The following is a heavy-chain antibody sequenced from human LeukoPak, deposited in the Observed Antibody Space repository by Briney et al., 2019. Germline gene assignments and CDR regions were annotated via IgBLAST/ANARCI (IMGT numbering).Heavy chain of an antibody. D-gene: IGHD3-10*01. V-gene: IGHV4-39*01. J-gene: IGHJ4*02. Sequence: SETLSLTCTVSGGSISSSSYCWGWIRQPPGKGLEWIESIYYSGSTYYNPSLKSRVTISVDTSKNQFSLKLSSVTAADTAVYYCARLSAYYYGSGSYYPSYYFDYWGQGTLVTVSS. CDR2: IYYSGST. CDR1: GGSISSSSYC. CDR3: ARLSAYYYGSGSYYPSYYFDY.